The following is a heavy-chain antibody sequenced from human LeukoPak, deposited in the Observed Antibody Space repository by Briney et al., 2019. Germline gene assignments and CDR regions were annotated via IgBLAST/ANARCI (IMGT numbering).Heavy chain of an antibody. CDR2: ISSSSSYI. Sequence: PGGSLRLSCAASGFTFSSYSMNWVRQAPGKGLEWVSSISSSSSYIYYADSVKGRFTISRDNAKNSLYLQMNSLRAEDTAVYYCARESRPPYYSYGMDVWGKGTTVTVSS. V-gene: IGHV3-21*01. J-gene: IGHJ6*04. CDR1: GFTFSSYS. CDR3: ARESRPPYYSYGMDV.